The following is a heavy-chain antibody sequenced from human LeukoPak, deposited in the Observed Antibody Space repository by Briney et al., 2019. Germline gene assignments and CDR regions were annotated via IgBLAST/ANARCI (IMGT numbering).Heavy chain of an antibody. Sequence: PSETLSLTCTVSRGSMSSYYWSWIRQPAGKGLEWIGHIYSSGSTNYNPSLQSRVTMSIDTSKNQFSLKLNSVTAADTAVYYCAREMYGYCSTTSCFYFDYWGRGTLVTVSS. CDR3: AREMYGYCSTTSCFYFDY. J-gene: IGHJ4*02. D-gene: IGHD2-2*03. CDR1: RGSMSSYY. CDR2: IYSSGST. V-gene: IGHV4-4*07.